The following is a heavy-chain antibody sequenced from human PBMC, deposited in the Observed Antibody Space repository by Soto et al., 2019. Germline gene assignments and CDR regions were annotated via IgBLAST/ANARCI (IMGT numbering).Heavy chain of an antibody. D-gene: IGHD2-2*01. CDR3: TTEWGAAYCSSTSCYDDAFDI. Sequence: SLRLSCAASGFTFSNAWMSWVRQAPGKGLEWVGRIKSKTDGGTTDYAAPVKGRFTISRDDSKNTLYLQMNSLKTEDTAVYYCTTEWGAAYCSSTSCYDDAFDIWGQGTMVTVSS. CDR2: IKSKTDGGTT. J-gene: IGHJ3*02. V-gene: IGHV3-15*01. CDR1: GFTFSNAW.